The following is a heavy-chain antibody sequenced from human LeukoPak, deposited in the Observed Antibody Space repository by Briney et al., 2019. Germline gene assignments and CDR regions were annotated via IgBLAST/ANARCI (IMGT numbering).Heavy chain of an antibody. CDR1: GYSISSSYY. CDR3: ARDWYSSGWYCDY. Sequence: SETLSLTCAVSGYSISSSYYWGWIRQPPGKGLEWIGSIYHSGSTYYNSSLKSRVAISVDTSKNQFSLKLSSVTAADTAVYYCARDWYSSGWYCDYWGQGTLVTVSS. CDR2: IYHSGST. V-gene: IGHV4-38-2*02. D-gene: IGHD6-19*01. J-gene: IGHJ4*02.